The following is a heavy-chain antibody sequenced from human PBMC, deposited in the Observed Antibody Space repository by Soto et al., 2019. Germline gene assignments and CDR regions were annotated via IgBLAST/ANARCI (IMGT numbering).Heavy chain of an antibody. V-gene: IGHV4-4*02. CDR1: GVSISSGNW. CDR2: IFHDGTA. D-gene: IGHD3-10*01. Sequence: WETLSLTCAVSGVSISSGNWWTWVRQSPQRGLEYIGEIFHDGTANYYPSFERRVAISVDTSKNHFSLKLTSVTAADTAIYFFARLVYDTRLNYMYFDFWGQGTLVTVSS. CDR3: ARLVYDTRLNYMYFDF. J-gene: IGHJ4*02.